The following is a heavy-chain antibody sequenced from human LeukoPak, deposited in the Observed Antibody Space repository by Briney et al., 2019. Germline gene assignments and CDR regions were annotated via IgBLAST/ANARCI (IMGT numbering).Heavy chain of an antibody. D-gene: IGHD6-19*01. CDR2: IYGGGRS. CDR3: ARGLKYSSGWFYFDY. Sequence: GCLRLSCAASGFTVSNNYMSWVRQAPGKGLEWVSVIYGGGRSYYADSVKGRFTISRDKSKNTLYLQMNSLTAEDTAVYYCARGLKYSSGWFYFDYWGQGTLVTVSS. V-gene: IGHV3-53*01. J-gene: IGHJ4*02. CDR1: GFTVSNNY.